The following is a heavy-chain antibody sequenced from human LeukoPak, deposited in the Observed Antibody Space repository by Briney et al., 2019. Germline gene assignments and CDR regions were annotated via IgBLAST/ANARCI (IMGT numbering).Heavy chain of an antibody. V-gene: IGHV4-59*01. D-gene: IGHD2-21*02. CDR1: GGSISSYY. J-gene: IGHJ4*02. CDR3: ARVGDCGGDCYSS. CDR2: IYYSGST. Sequence: TSETLSLTCTVSGGSISSYYWSWIRQPPGKGLEWIGYIYYSGSTNYNPSLKGRVTISVDTSKNQFSLKLSSVTAADTAVYYCARVGDCGGDCYSSWGQGTLVTVSS.